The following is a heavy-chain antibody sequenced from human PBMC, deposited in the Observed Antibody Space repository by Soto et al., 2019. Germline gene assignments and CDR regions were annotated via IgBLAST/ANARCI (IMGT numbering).Heavy chain of an antibody. CDR2: IYWNDDK. CDR3: AHRPGYDDSTAPYR. D-gene: IGHD2-8*02. J-gene: IGHJ5*02. Sequence: QVTLKESGPTLVKPTQTLTLTCTFSGFSLTTDGMAVGWIRQPPGKALEWLALIYWNDDKRYSPSLRSRRTITKDASKNHVVLPMTNVEPVDTATDYCAHRPGYDDSTAPYRWGQGTLVTVSS. CDR1: GFSLTTDGMA. V-gene: IGHV2-5*01.